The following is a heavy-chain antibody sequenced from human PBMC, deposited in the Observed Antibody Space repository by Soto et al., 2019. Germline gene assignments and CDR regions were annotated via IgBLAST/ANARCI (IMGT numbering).Heavy chain of an antibody. CDR3: AISVVGHCDY. J-gene: IGHJ4*02. Sequence: EVQLVESGGALVQRGGSLTLSCAASGFRFSIYSMNWVRQAPGKGLEWSAYITSDTKTIKYAESVKGRFTISRDNAKNSVDLQVDKLRAEDTAVYDCAISVVGHCDYWGEGTVVTVSS. CDR2: ITSDTKTI. D-gene: IGHD2-15*01. V-gene: IGHV3-48*01. CDR1: GFRFSIYS.